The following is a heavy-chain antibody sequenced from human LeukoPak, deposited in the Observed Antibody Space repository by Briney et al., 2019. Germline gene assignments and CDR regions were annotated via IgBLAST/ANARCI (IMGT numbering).Heavy chain of an antibody. V-gene: IGHV1-69*11. Sequence: GASVKVSCTGSGVSFNKFAFNWVRQAPGHGLEWMGRTIPTLGTSVYAQKFQGRVTMTADESTTTAYMEVNGLRSEDTAVYFCASPHDIYFSQHMDVWGQGTTVTVSS. CDR1: GVSFNKFA. D-gene: IGHD2/OR15-2a*01. CDR3: ASPHDIYFSQHMDV. J-gene: IGHJ6*02. CDR2: TIPTLGTS.